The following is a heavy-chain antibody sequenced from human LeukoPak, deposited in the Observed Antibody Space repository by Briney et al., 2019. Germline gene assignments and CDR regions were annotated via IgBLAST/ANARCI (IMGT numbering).Heavy chain of an antibody. CDR1: GGTFSSYA. Sequence: ASVKVSCKASGGTFSSYAISWVRQAPGQGLEWMGRIIPIFGTANYAQKFQGRVTITTDESTRTAYMELSSLRSEDTAGYYCAREIYGSGWGGXFXXWGXXXLVT. CDR2: IIPIFGTA. J-gene: IGHJ5*01. V-gene: IGHV1-69*05. CDR3: AREIYGSGWGGXFXX. D-gene: IGHD6-19*01.